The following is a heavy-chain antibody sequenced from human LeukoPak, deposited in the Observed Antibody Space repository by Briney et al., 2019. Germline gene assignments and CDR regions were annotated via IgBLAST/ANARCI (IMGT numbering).Heavy chain of an antibody. CDR3: AKDSSGWYGKGIDY. Sequence: GGSLRLSCAASGFTFSSYAMSWIRQAPGKGLEWVSAISGSGGSTYYADSVQGRFTISRDNSKNTLYLQMNSLRAEDTAVYYCAKDSSGWYGKGIDYWGQGTLVTVSS. CDR1: GFTFSSYA. J-gene: IGHJ4*02. CDR2: ISGSGGST. V-gene: IGHV3-23*01. D-gene: IGHD6-19*01.